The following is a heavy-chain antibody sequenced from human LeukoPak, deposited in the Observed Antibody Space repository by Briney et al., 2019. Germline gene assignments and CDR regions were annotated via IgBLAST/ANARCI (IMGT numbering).Heavy chain of an antibody. CDR1: GFTFSSYS. CDR3: ARGGLYDSSGYSPFDY. CDR2: ISSSSYI. D-gene: IGHD3-22*01. Sequence: GGSLRLSCAASGFTFSSYSMNWVRQAPGKGLEWVSSISSSSYIYYADSVKGRFTISRDNAKNSLYLQMNSLRAEDTAVYYCARGGLYDSSGYSPFDYWGQGTLVTVSS. J-gene: IGHJ4*02. V-gene: IGHV3-21*01.